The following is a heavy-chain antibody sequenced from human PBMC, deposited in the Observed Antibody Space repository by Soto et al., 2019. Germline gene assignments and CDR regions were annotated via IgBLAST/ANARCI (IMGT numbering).Heavy chain of an antibody. CDR1: GITFSGSA. J-gene: IGHJ4*02. D-gene: IGHD3-3*01. CDR3: TPDTYDFWSGYPFDY. CDR2: IRSKANTYAT. V-gene: IGHV3-73*01. Sequence: PGGSLRLSCAASGITFSGSAMHWVRQASGKGLEWVGRIRSKANTYATTYAASVKGRFTLSRDDSKNTAYLEMNSLKIEDTAVYYCTPDTYDFWSGYPFDYWGQGS.